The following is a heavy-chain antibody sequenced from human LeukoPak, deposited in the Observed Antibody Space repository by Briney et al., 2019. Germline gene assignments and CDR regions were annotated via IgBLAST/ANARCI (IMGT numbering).Heavy chain of an antibody. CDR2: IYYSGST. CDR1: GGSISSGGHY. CDR3: ARITILTLAHAFDI. D-gene: IGHD3-9*01. J-gene: IGHJ3*02. V-gene: IGHV4-31*03. Sequence: PSETLSLTCTVSGGSISSGGHYWSWIRQHPGKGLEWIGYIYYSGSTYYNPSLKSRVTISVDTSKNQFSLKLSSVTAADTAVYYCARITILTLAHAFDIWGQGTMVTVSS.